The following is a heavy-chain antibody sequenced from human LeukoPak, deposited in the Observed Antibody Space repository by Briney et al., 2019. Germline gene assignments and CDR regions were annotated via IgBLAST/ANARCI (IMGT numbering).Heavy chain of an antibody. CDR1: GYSFTNYW. J-gene: IGHJ6*03. V-gene: IGHV5-51*01. D-gene: IGHD6-19*01. CDR3: ARHAIAVAGYYYYYYMDV. CDR2: IDPGDSDT. Sequence: GESLKISCQVSGYSFTNYWIGWVRQMPGKGLEWMGSIDPGDSDTRYSPSFQGQVTISADKSISTAYLQWSSLKASDTAMYYCARHAIAVAGYYYYYYMDVWGKGTTVTISS.